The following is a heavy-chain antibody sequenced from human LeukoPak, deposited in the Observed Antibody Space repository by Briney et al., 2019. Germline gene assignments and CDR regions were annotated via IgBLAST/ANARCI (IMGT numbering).Heavy chain of an antibody. CDR1: GYTFTGYY. CDR2: INPNSGGT. CDR3: ARVRIVGATTGLAY. J-gene: IGHJ4*02. D-gene: IGHD1-26*01. Sequence: ASVKVSCKASGYTFTGYYMHWVRQAPGQGLEWMGWINPNSGGTNYTQEFQGRVTMTRDTSISTAYMELSRLRSDDTAVYYCARVRIVGATTGLAYWGQGTLVTVSS. V-gene: IGHV1-2*02.